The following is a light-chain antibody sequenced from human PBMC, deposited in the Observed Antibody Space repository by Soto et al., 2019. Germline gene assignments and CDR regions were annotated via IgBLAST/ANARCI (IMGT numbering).Light chain of an antibody. Sequence: DIQMTQSPSTLSASVGDRVIITCRASQSISNFLAWYQQTPGKAPNLLIYKASSLKSGVPSRLSGSASGTEFTLTISSLKPDDFATYYCQQYDTYWTFGHGTQVDI. J-gene: IGKJ1*01. CDR2: KAS. V-gene: IGKV1-5*03. CDR1: QSISNF. CDR3: QQYDTYWT.